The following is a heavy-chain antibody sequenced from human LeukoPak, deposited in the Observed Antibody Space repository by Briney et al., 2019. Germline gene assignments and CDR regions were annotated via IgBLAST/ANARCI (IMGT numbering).Heavy chain of an antibody. J-gene: IGHJ4*02. CDR1: GYTFTSYG. CDR3: ARDGLEMATNSRLVDFDY. CDR2: ISAYNGNT. Sequence: GASVKVSCKASGYTFTSYGISWVRQAPGQGLEWMGWISAYNGNTNYAQKLQGRVTMTTDTSTSTAFMELRSLRSDDTAVYYCARDGLEMATNSRLVDFDYWGQGTPVTVSS. V-gene: IGHV1-18*01. D-gene: IGHD5-12*01.